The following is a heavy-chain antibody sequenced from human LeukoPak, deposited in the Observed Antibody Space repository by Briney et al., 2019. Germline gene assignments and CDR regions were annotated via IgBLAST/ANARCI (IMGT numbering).Heavy chain of an antibody. Sequence: GGSLRLSCAASGFTFSNAWMNWVRQAPGKGLEWVANIKQDGSEKCYVDSVKGRFTISRDNAKNSLYLQMNSLRAEDTAVYYCARDRWELLSNSYHYCGLDVWGQGTTVTVSS. D-gene: IGHD2-15*01. CDR1: GFTFSNAW. J-gene: IGHJ6*02. CDR3: ARDRWELLSNSYHYCGLDV. CDR2: IKQDGSEK. V-gene: IGHV3-7*01.